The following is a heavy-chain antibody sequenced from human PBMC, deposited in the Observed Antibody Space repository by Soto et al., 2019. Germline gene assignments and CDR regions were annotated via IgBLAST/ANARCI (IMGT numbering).Heavy chain of an antibody. CDR3: ARDLVPNTCFDY. Sequence: TYSMSWVRQAPGKGLEWVSSIDSTSAYIDYADSVKGRFTISRDNVKNSLYLQMNSLTADDTAVYYCARDLVPNTCFDYWGQGNLVTVSS. CDR1: TYS. J-gene: IGHJ4*02. CDR2: IDSTSAYI. D-gene: IGHD3-16*01. V-gene: IGHV3-21*01.